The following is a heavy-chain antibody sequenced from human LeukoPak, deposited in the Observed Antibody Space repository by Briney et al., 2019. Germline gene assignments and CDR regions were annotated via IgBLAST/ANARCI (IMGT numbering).Heavy chain of an antibody. J-gene: IGHJ6*03. D-gene: IGHD3-22*01. Sequence: ASVKVSCKASGYTFTSYAMHWVRQAPGQRLEWMGWINAGNGNTKYSQKSQGRDTITADESTSTAYMELSSLRSEDTAVYYCARGIGYPYYYYMDVWGKGTTVTVSS. CDR3: ARGIGYPYYYYMDV. CDR1: GYTFTSYA. CDR2: INAGNGNT. V-gene: IGHV1-3*01.